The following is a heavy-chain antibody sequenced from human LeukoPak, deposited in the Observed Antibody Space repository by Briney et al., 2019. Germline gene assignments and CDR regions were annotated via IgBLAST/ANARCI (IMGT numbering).Heavy chain of an antibody. Sequence: PSETLSLTCTVSGGSISSYYWSWIRQPPGKGLEWIGYIYYSGSTNYNPSLKSRVTISVDTSKNQFSLKLSSVTAADTAVYYCARETGYYDSRGFYYYYYGMDVWGQGTTVTVSS. V-gene: IGHV4-59*12. J-gene: IGHJ6*02. CDR1: GGSISSYY. CDR2: IYYSGST. D-gene: IGHD3-22*01. CDR3: ARETGYYDSRGFYYYYYGMDV.